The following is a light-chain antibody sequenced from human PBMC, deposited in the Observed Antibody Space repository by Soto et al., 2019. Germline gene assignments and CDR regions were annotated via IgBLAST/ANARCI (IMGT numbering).Light chain of an antibody. CDR1: QSVSSN. CDR2: GAS. V-gene: IGKV3-15*01. J-gene: IGKJ2*01. CDR3: QQYDNWLRT. Sequence: EIVMTQSPATLSVSPGERATLSCRASQSVSSNLAWYQQKPGQAPRLLIYGASTRAIGITERFSGIGSGTEFTLTISSLQSEDLAVYYCQQYDNWLRTFGQGTKLEIK.